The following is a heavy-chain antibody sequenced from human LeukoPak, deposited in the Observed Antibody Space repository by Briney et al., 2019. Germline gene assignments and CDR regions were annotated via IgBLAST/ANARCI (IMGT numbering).Heavy chain of an antibody. CDR2: IDWEDDK. CDR1: GFSLSTAGMC. J-gene: IGHJ4*02. V-gene: IGHV2-70*01. D-gene: IGHD5-24*01. Sequence: SGPALVKPTQTLTLTCTFSGFSLSTAGMCVGWIRQPPGKALEWLAHIDWEDDKYYSASLKTRLTISRDTSKNQVVLTMTNVDPVDTATYYCTRSRRDGYSWSDYWGQGTLVTVSS. CDR3: TRSRRDGYSWSDY.